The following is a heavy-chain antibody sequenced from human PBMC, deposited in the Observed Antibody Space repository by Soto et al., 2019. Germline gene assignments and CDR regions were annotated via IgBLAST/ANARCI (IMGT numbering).Heavy chain of an antibody. Sequence: CLTLSCTGSGVPLGAYSMSWVRQAPGKGLEWVGSIRSRAYGGTTEYAASVKGRFTISRDASKSIAYLQMNSLETEDTAVYYCTRYRLASDLSDFDYWGQGTLVTVSS. CDR1: GVPLGAYS. J-gene: IGHJ4*02. D-gene: IGHD3-3*02. CDR3: TRYRLASDLSDFDY. V-gene: IGHV3-49*02. CDR2: IRSRAYGGTT.